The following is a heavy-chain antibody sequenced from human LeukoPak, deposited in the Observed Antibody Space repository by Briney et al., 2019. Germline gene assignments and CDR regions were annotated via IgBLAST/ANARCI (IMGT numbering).Heavy chain of an antibody. CDR2: IYSGGST. J-gene: IGHJ4*02. CDR3: ARALGIVGATPFDY. D-gene: IGHD1-26*01. V-gene: IGHV3-66*01. Sequence: GGSLRLSCAASGFTVSSNYMSWVRQAPGKGLEWVSVIYSGGSTYYADSVKGRFTISGDNSKNTLYLQMNSLRAEDTAVYYCARALGIVGATPFDYWGQGTLVTVSS. CDR1: GFTVSSNY.